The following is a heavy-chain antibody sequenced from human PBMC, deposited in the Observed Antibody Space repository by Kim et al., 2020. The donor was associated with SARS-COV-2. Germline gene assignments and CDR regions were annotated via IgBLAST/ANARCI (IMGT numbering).Heavy chain of an antibody. D-gene: IGHD2-15*01. J-gene: IGHJ4*02. Sequence: GDGYTKYSEKFQGRVTFTRDTSVSTAYMELSSLRSEDSAVFYCLGGYYFDYWGQGTLVTVSS. CDR3: LGGYYFDY. CDR2: GDGYT. V-gene: IGHV1-3*01.